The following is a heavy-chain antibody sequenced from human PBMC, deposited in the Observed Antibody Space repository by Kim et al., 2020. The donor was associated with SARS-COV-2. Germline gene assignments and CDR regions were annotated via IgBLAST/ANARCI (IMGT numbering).Heavy chain of an antibody. Sequence: SETLSLTCTVSGGSISSYYWSWIRQPAGKGLEWIGRIYTSGSTNYNPSLKSRVTMSVATSKNQFSLKLSSVTAADTAVYYCARAMTDVYYDFWSGYSNNNNWFDPWGQGTLVTVSS. CDR3: ARAMTDVYYDFWSGYSNNNNWFDP. V-gene: IGHV4-4*07. CDR2: IYTSGST. CDR1: GGSISSYY. D-gene: IGHD3-3*01. J-gene: IGHJ5*02.